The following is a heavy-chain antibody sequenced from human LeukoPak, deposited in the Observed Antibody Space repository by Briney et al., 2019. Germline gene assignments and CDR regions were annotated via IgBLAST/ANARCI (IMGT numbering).Heavy chain of an antibody. Sequence: TGGSLRLSCATSGFTFTDFWMSWVRQAPGKGLEWVANIEEDGSEKNYVDSVKGRFTISRDNAKNSLYLQMNGLRAEDTAVYYCARYGAGYVWGKGTTVSISP. CDR1: GFTFTDFW. J-gene: IGHJ6*04. CDR3: ARYGAGYV. V-gene: IGHV3-7*01. D-gene: IGHD2-8*01. CDR2: IEEDGSEK.